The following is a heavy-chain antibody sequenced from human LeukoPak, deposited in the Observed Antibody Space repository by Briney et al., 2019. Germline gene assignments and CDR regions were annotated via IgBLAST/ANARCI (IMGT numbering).Heavy chain of an antibody. V-gene: IGHV1-8*01. J-gene: IGHJ4*02. Sequence: ASVKVSCKASGYTFTSYDINWLRQATGQGLEWMGWMNPNSGNTGYAQKFQGRVTMTRNTSISTAYMELSSLRSEDTAVYYCARGRPYSSSWLYDYWGQGTLVTVSS. CDR1: GYTFTSYD. D-gene: IGHD6-13*01. CDR2: MNPNSGNT. CDR3: ARGRPYSSSWLYDY.